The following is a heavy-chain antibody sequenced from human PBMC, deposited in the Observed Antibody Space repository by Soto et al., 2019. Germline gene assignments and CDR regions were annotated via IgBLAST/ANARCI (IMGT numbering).Heavy chain of an antibody. Sequence: SETLSLPCPFSGGSISSGDYYWSWIRQPPGKGLEWIGYIYYSGSTYYTPSLKSRVTISVDTSKNQFSLKLSSVTAADAAVYYCARASAQMTTVDYWGQGTPVTVSS. CDR2: IYYSGST. CDR1: GGSISSGDYY. V-gene: IGHV4-30-4*01. J-gene: IGHJ4*02. CDR3: ARASAQMTTVDY. D-gene: IGHD4-17*01.